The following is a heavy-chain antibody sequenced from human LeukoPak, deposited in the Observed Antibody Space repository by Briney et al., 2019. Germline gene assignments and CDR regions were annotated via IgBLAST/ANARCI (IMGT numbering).Heavy chain of an antibody. CDR2: IYYTGST. Sequence: SETLSLTCTISGGSISTISYYWGWIRQPPGKGLEWIGTIYYTGSTSYNPSLKSRVTISVDTSKNQFSLKLSSVTAAGTAVYYCARRPSRGRFDPWGQGTLVTVSS. J-gene: IGHJ5*02. CDR1: GGSISTISYY. CDR3: ARRPSRGRFDP. V-gene: IGHV4-39*01. D-gene: IGHD3-10*01.